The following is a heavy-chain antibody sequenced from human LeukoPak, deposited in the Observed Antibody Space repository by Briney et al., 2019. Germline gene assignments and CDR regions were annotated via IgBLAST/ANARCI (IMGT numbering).Heavy chain of an antibody. V-gene: IGHV3-48*01. CDR1: GFTFSSYS. J-gene: IGHJ3*02. D-gene: IGHD4-17*01. CDR2: ISSSSSTT. Sequence: GGSLRLSCAASGFTFSSYSMNWVRQAPGKGLEWVSYISSSSSTTYYADSVKGRFTISRDNAKNSLYLQMNSLRAEDTAVYYCARTTTVTTLAFDIWGQGTMVTVSS. CDR3: ARTTTVTTLAFDI.